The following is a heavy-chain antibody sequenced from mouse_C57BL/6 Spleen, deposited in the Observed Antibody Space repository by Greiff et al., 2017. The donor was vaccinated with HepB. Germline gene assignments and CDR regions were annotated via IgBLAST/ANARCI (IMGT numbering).Heavy chain of an antibody. D-gene: IGHD2-4*01. CDR1: GYTFTSYW. J-gene: IGHJ2*01. V-gene: IGHV1-50*01. Sequence: QVQLKQPGAELVKPGASVKLSCKASGYTFTSYWMQWVKQRPGQGLEWIGEIDPSDSYTNYNQKFKGKATLTVDTSSSTAYMQLSSLTSEDSAVYYCARVYDYDVNFDYWGQGTTLTVSS. CDR3: ARVYDYDVNFDY. CDR2: IDPSDSYT.